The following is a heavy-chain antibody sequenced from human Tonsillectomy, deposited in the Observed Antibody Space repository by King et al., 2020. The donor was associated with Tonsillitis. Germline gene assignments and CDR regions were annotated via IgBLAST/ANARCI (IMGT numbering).Heavy chain of an antibody. J-gene: IGHJ4*02. CDR1: GFTFSGFG. CDR2: IRSDGNDE. D-gene: IGHD3-22*01. CDR3: AKDRYYYDSSGYYHYFDY. V-gene: IGHV3-30*02. Sequence: VQLVESGGGVVQPGGSLSLSCAASGFTFSGFGMHWVRQAPGKGLEGVAFIRSDGNDEYYADPVKGRFTISRDNSKNTLYLQMNSLRAEDTAVYYCAKDRYYYDSSGYYHYFDYWGQGTLVTVSS.